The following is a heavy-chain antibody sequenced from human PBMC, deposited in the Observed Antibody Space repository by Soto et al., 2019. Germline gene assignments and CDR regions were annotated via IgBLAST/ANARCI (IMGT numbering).Heavy chain of an antibody. CDR3: ARARRIAAAADFYFDS. Sequence: EVQLVESGGGLVQPGGSLRLSCAASGFTFSAYSMNWVRQAPGKGLDWVSYISSRTNTIYYADSVQGRFTISRDDAKNSLYVQMDSLRAEDTAVYYCARARRIAAAADFYFDSWGQGTLVTVSS. CDR2: ISSRTNTI. D-gene: IGHD6-13*01. CDR1: GFTFSAYS. J-gene: IGHJ4*02. V-gene: IGHV3-48*01.